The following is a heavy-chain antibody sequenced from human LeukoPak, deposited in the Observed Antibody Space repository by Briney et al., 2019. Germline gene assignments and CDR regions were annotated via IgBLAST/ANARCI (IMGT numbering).Heavy chain of an antibody. J-gene: IGHJ4*02. CDR1: GYTFTSYY. V-gene: IGHV1-46*01. D-gene: IGHD1-26*01. Sequence: ASVKVSCKASGYTFTSYYIHWVRQAPGQGLEWMGIINPSGGSTSYAQKFQGRVTMTRDTSTSTVYMELSSLRSEDAAVYYCARKLGGSYRIDYWGQGTLVTVSS. CDR2: INPSGGST. CDR3: ARKLGGSYRIDY.